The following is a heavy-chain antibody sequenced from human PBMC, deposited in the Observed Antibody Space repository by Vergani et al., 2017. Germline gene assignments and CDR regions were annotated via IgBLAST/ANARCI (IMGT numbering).Heavy chain of an antibody. CDR1: GFSFRTYW. Sequence: EVQLVESGGGLVQPGGSLRLSCVASGFSFRTYWMTWVRQAPGKGLEWVANIKPDGTEKHYVDSVKGRFIISRDNAENSLFLQMNSLRADDTALYFCARAAVTGTPGYWGQEPWSPSPQ. CDR2: IKPDGTEK. V-gene: IGHV3-7*01. CDR3: ARAAVTGTPGY. J-gene: IGHJ4*01. D-gene: IGHD1-7*01.